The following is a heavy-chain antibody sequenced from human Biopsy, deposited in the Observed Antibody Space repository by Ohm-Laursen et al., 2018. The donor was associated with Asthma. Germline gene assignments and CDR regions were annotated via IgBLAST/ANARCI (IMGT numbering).Heavy chain of an antibody. Sequence: GTLSLTCTVSGGSVSTGSYYWSWIRQPPGKGLEWLGYIYYTGSDNYNPSLKSRVTISVDTSKNQFSLRLNSVTAADTAVYYCARSAKTIFGVVMGSYYYGMDVWGQGTTVTVSS. CDR2: IYYTGSD. CDR1: GGSVSTGSYY. J-gene: IGHJ6*02. CDR3: ARSAKTIFGVVMGSYYYGMDV. V-gene: IGHV4-61*01. D-gene: IGHD3-3*01.